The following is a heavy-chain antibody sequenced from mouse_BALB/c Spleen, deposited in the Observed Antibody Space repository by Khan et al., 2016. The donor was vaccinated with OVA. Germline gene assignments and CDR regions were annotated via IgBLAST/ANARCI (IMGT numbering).Heavy chain of an antibody. J-gene: IGHJ3*01. CDR1: GFTFSDYY. CDR2: ISDGGSYI. Sequence: EVELVESGGGLVKPGGSLTLSCAASGFTFSDYYMYWVRRTPEKRLEWVATISDGGSYIYYLHSVKGRFTISRDDAENNLYLQMSSLKSEDTATYYCVRGYYGDPFAYWGQGTLVTVSA. CDR3: VRGYYGDPFAY. V-gene: IGHV5-4*02. D-gene: IGHD2-13*01.